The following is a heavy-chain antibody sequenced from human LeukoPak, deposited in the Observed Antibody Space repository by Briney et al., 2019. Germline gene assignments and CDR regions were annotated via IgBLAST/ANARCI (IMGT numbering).Heavy chain of an antibody. D-gene: IGHD4-17*01. Sequence: GGSLRLSCAASGFTFSSYSMNWVRQAPGKGLEWVSSISSSSSYIYYADSVKGRFTISRDTSKNTLYLQMKSLRADDTAVYYCARGASAAVTTKAGFDYWGRGTLVTVSS. CDR2: ISSSSSYI. CDR1: GFTFSSYS. J-gene: IGHJ4*02. V-gene: IGHV3-21*04. CDR3: ARGASAAVTTKAGFDY.